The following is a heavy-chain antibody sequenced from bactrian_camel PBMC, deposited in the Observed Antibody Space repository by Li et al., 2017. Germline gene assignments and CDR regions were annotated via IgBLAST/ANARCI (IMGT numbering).Heavy chain of an antibody. CDR2: IRPGATTT. Sequence: HVQLVESGGDSVQPGGSLRLSCVASMPTRCMGWFRQGPGKEREGVASIRPGATTTAYASSVRGRFSISLDTAKNTVFLQMNSLKPEDTATYYCAAQFLEASCAVVHAIDNWGQGTQVTVS. V-gene: IGHV3S1*01. CDR1: MPTRC. J-gene: IGHJ4*01. D-gene: IGHD2*01. CDR3: AAQFLEASCAVVHAIDN.